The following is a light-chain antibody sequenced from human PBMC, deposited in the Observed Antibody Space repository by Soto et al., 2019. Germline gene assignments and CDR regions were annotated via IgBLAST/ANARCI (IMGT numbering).Light chain of an antibody. CDR1: QSVLYNSDNKNY. CDR3: QQYYTTLS. J-gene: IGKJ4*01. CDR2: WAS. Sequence: DIVMTHSPDSLAVSLGERATINCKSSQSVLYNSDNKNYLAWYQQKPGQPPKLLIYWASTRDSGVPDRFSGSGSGADFTLTISSLQAEDVAVYYCQQYYTTLSFGGGTKVEIK. V-gene: IGKV4-1*01.